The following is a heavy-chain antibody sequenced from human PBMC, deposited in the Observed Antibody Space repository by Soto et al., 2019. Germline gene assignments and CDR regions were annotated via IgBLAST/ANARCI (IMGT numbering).Heavy chain of an antibody. V-gene: IGHV1-8*01. CDR2: MSPKTGNT. Sequence: QVQLVQSGAEVKKPGASVKVSCKASGYTFTSYEINWERQATGQGLEWIGWMSPKTGNTGYAQNFQGRVTMTRNPSISTAYMELSSLTSEDTAVYYCARGPPDWGFDLWGQGTLVPVSS. CDR1: GYTFTSYE. J-gene: IGHJ4*02. D-gene: IGHD7-27*01. CDR3: ARGPPDWGFDL.